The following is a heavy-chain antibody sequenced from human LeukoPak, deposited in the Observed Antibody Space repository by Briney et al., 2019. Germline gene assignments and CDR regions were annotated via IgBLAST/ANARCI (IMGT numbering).Heavy chain of an antibody. Sequence: ASVKVSCKASGYTFTNYGISWVRQAPGQGLEWMGWISTYNGDTNYAQKLQGRVTMTTNTSTSTAYMEMRSLRSDDTAVYYCARDGSGNYPGIWGQGTMVTVSS. CDR1: GYTFTNYG. J-gene: IGHJ3*02. CDR2: ISTYNGDT. D-gene: IGHD1-26*01. V-gene: IGHV1-18*01. CDR3: ARDGSGNYPGI.